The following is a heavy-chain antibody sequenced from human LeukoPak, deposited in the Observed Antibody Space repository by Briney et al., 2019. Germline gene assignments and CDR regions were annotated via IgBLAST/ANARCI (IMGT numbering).Heavy chain of an antibody. J-gene: IGHJ3*02. CDR2: INHSGST. CDR3: ARAVTPFPDAFDI. V-gene: IGHV4-34*01. CDR1: GGSFSGYY. Sequence: PSETLSLTCAVYGGSFSGYYWSWIRQPPGKGLEWIGEINHSGSTNYNPSLKSRVTISVDTSKNQFSLKLSSVTAADTAVYYCARAVTPFPDAFDIWGQGTMVTVSS.